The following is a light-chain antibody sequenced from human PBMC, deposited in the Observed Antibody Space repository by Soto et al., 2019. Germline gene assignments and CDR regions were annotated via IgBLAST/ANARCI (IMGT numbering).Light chain of an antibody. CDR2: GAS. Sequence: EIVMTQSPATLSVSPGERATLSCRASQSISSNLAWYQQTPGQAPRLLFYGASTRATGIPARFSGSGSGTEFTLTISSLQSEDFAVYYCQQYNNWPPAFGQGTKVDI. CDR1: QSISSN. CDR3: QQYNNWPPA. V-gene: IGKV3-15*01. J-gene: IGKJ1*01.